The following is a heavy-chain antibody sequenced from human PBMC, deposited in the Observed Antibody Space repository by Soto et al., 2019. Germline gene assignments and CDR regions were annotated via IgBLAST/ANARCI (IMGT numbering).Heavy chain of an antibody. V-gene: IGHV1-46*01. CDR2: INPGDGKT. CDR3: GRVGQVLAETFDS. Sequence: QVQLVQSGAEVKKPGASVKIACKASGYIFTSHYIHWVRHAPGQGFQWMGIINPGDGKTTYAQSFQGTVTMTRDTSTSTLYLEVTSLTSDDTAVYYCGRVGQVLAETFDSWGQGTLVTVSS. D-gene: IGHD3-3*01. J-gene: IGHJ4*02. CDR1: GYIFTSHY.